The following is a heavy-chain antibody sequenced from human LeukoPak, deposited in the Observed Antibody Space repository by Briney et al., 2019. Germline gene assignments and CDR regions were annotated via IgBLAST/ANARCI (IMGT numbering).Heavy chain of an antibody. CDR3: ARDYSGYYYYMDV. V-gene: IGHV3-21*01. D-gene: IGHD2-21*01. J-gene: IGHJ6*03. CDR2: ISSSSSYM. Sequence: GGSLRLSCAASGFTVSSNYMSWVRQAPGKGLEWVSSISSSSSYMYYADSLKGRFTISRDNAKSSLYLQMNSLRAEDTAVYYCARDYSGYYYYMDVWGKGTTVTVSS. CDR1: GFTVSSNY.